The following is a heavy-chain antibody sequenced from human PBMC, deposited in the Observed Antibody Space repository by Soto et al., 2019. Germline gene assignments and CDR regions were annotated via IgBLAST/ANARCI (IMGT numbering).Heavy chain of an antibody. D-gene: IGHD1-20*01. V-gene: IGHV3-30-3*01. CDR2: ISYDGSNK. J-gene: IGHJ5*02. Sequence: QVQLVESGGGVVQPGRSLRLSCAASGFTFSSYAMHWVRQAPGKGLEWVAVISYDGSNKYYADSVKGRFTISRDNSKNTLYLQMNSLRAEDTAVYYCARDFLDNWLFDPWGQGTLVTVSS. CDR3: ARDFLDNWLFDP. CDR1: GFTFSSYA.